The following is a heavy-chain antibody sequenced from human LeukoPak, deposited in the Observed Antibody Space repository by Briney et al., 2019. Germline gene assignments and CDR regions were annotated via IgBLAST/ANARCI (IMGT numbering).Heavy chain of an antibody. CDR2: ISSSGSTM. V-gene: IGHV3-48*03. CDR1: GFTFSSYE. D-gene: IGHD5-24*01. Sequence: PGGSLRLSCAASGFTFSSYEMNWVRQAPGKGLEWVSFISSSGSTMYYADSVKGRFTISRDNAKNSLYLQMNSLRAEDTAVYYCTSANYGPAYWGQGTLVTVSS. J-gene: IGHJ4*02. CDR3: TSANYGPAY.